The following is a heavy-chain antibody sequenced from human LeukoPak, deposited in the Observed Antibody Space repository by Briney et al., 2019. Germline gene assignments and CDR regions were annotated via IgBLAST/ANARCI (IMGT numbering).Heavy chain of an antibody. CDR3: ARVQYSSGRGELDY. Sequence: ASVNVSCKASGYTFTSYAMHWVRQAPGQRLEWMGWINAGNGNTKYSQKFQGRVTITRDTSASTAYMELSSLRSEDTAVYYCARVQYSSGRGELDYWGQGTLVTVSS. D-gene: IGHD6-19*01. CDR2: INAGNGNT. V-gene: IGHV1-3*01. CDR1: GYTFTSYA. J-gene: IGHJ4*02.